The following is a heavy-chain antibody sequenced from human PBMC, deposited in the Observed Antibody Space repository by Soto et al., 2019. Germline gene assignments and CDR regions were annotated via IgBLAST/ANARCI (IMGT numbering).Heavy chain of an antibody. Sequence: GGSLRLSCAASGFTFSSYGMHWVRQAPGKGLEWVAVIWYDGSNKYYADSVKGRFTISRDNSKNTLYLQMNSLRAEDTAVYYCARVAGYYFTDAFDIWGQGTMVTVSS. V-gene: IGHV3-33*01. CDR2: IWYDGSNK. J-gene: IGHJ3*02. D-gene: IGHD3-22*01. CDR1: GFTFSSYG. CDR3: ARVAGYYFTDAFDI.